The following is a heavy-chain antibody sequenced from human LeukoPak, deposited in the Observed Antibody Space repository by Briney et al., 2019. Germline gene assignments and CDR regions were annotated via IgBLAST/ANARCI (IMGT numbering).Heavy chain of an antibody. D-gene: IGHD3-22*01. V-gene: IGHV4-39*01. Sequence: SETLSLTFTVSGGSISSSSYYWGWIRQPPGKGLEWIGSIYYSGSTYYNPSLKSRVTISVDTSKNQFSLKLGSVTAADTAVYYCARQRIADYYDSSGYTPSHAFDIWGQGTMVTVSS. CDR3: ARQRIADYYDSSGYTPSHAFDI. CDR2: IYYSGST. J-gene: IGHJ3*02. CDR1: GGSISSSSYY.